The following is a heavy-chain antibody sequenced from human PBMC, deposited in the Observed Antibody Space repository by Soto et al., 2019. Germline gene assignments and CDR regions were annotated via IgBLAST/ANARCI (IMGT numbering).Heavy chain of an antibody. J-gene: IGHJ6*02. CDR3: ARAMGDWGTYYYYYGFDV. CDR2: IYYSGAT. V-gene: IGHV4-59*01. Sequence: SSQRLSLTXSLCGGCLAGSTTNFYWSWIRQSPGKGLEWIGSIYYSGATNYNPSLESRLTISVDTSKNQFSLNLSSVTAADSAVYYCARAMGDWGTYYYYYGFDVWGQGTTVTVSS. D-gene: IGHD3-16*01. CDR1: GGCLAGSTTNFY.